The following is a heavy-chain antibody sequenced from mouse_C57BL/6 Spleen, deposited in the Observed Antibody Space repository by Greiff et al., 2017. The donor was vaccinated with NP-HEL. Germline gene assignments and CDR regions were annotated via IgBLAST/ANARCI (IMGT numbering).Heavy chain of an antibody. D-gene: IGHD4-1*01. CDR3: ARGNWGAMDY. V-gene: IGHV5-4*03. Sequence: EVKLVESGGGLVKPGGSLKLSCAASGFTFNSYAMSWVRQTPEKRLEWVATISDGGSYTYYPDNVKGRFTISRDNAKNNLYLQMSHLKSEDTAMYYCARGNWGAMDYWGQGTSVTVSS. CDR2: ISDGGSYT. J-gene: IGHJ4*01. CDR1: GFTFNSYA.